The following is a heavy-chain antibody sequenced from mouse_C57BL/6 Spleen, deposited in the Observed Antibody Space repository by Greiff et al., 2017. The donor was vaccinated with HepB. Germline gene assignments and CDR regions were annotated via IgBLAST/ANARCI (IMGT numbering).Heavy chain of an antibody. D-gene: IGHD2-3*01. V-gene: IGHV1-53*01. CDR3: VRCDGYLFAY. J-gene: IGHJ3*01. CDR2: INPNNGGT. CDR1: GCTFTSYW. Sequence: QVQLQQPGTELVKPGASVKLSCKASGCTFTSYWMHWVKQRPGQGLEWIGNINPNNGGTNYNEKFKSKATLTVDKSSSTAYMQRSSLTYEDSADYYCVRCDGYLFAYWGQGTLVTVSA.